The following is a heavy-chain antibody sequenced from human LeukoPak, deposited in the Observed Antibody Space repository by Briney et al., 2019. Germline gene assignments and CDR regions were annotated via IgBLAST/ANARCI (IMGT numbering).Heavy chain of an antibody. CDR2: IIPIFGTA. V-gene: IGHV1-69*05. J-gene: IGHJ4*02. D-gene: IGHD5-24*01. CDR3: ARDRGWLQTYYFDY. Sequence: SVKVSCKASGGTFSSYAISWVRQAPGQGLEWMGRIIPIFGTANYAQKFQGRVTITTDESTRTAYMELRSLRSEDTAVYYCARDRGWLQTYYFDYWGQGTLVTVSS. CDR1: GGTFSSYA.